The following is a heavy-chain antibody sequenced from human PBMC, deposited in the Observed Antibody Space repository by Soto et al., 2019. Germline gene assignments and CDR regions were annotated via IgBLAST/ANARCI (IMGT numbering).Heavy chain of an antibody. D-gene: IGHD2-2*01. J-gene: IGHJ6*02. CDR3: ARLVVPAAMPGDYYYYYGMDV. CDR2: IYPGDSDT. Sequence: GESLKISCQGSGYIFTSDWIGCFRQMPGKGLEWMGIIYPGDSDTRYSPSFQGQVTISADKSISTAYLQWSSLKASDTAMYYCARLVVPAAMPGDYYYYYGMDVWGQGTTVTVSS. CDR1: GYIFTSDW. V-gene: IGHV5-51*01.